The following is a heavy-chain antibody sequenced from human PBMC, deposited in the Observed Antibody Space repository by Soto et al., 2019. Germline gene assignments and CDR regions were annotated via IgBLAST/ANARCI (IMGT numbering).Heavy chain of an antibody. CDR3: ARIIGYCRNNDCSWTFDI. D-gene: IGHD2-2*03. CDR1: GYSFSTFW. Sequence: GESLKISCKGSGYSFSTFWIGWVRQMPGKGLEWMGIIYPSDSDTTYSPSFQGQVTISVDKSISTAYLHLSSLKASDTAMYYCARIIGYCRNNDCSWTFDIWGQGTMVTVSS. V-gene: IGHV5-51*01. CDR2: IYPSDSDT. J-gene: IGHJ3*02.